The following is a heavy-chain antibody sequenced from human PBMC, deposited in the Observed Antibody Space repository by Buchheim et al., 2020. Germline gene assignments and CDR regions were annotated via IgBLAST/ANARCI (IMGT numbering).Heavy chain of an antibody. Sequence: EVQLVESGGGLVQPGGSLRLSCAASGFTFSSYSMNWVRQAPGKGLEWVSYISSSSSTIYYADSVKGRFTISRDNAKNSLYLQMNSLRDEETAVYCCASLSPVVVPAARQSWFDPWGQGTL. CDR1: GFTFSSYS. CDR2: ISSSSSTI. D-gene: IGHD2-2*01. V-gene: IGHV3-48*02. CDR3: ASLSPVVVPAARQSWFDP. J-gene: IGHJ5*02.